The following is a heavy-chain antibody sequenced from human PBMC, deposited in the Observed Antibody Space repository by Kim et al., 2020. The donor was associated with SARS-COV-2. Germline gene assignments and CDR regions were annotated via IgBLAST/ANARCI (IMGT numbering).Heavy chain of an antibody. CDR1: GFTVSSNY. Sequence: GGSLRLSCAASGFTVSSNYMSWVRQVPGKGLEWVSVIYSGGSTYYADSVKGRFTISRDNSKNTLYLQMNSLRAEDTAVYYCARDPPRNYDSSGYYSWGQGTLVTVSS. J-gene: IGHJ4*02. V-gene: IGHV3-66*01. CDR3: ARDPPRNYDSSGYYS. D-gene: IGHD3-22*01. CDR2: IYSGGST.